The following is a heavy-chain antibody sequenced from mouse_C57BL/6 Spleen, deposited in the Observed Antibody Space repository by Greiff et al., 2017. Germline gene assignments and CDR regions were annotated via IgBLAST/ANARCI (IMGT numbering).Heavy chain of an antibody. J-gene: IGHJ1*03. V-gene: IGHV2-6*01. Sequence: VKLVESGPGLVAPSQSLSITCTVSGFSLTSYGVDWVRQSPGKGLEWLGVIWGVGSTNYNSALKSRLSISKDNSKSQVFLKMNSLQTYDTAMYYCATRYYDSNHWYFDVWGTGTTVTVSS. D-gene: IGHD1-1*01. CDR2: IWGVGST. CDR3: ATRYYDSNHWYFDV. CDR1: GFSLTSYG.